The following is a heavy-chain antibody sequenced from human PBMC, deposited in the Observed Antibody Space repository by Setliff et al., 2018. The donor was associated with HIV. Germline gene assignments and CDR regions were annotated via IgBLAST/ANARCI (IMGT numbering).Heavy chain of an antibody. CDR3: ARGNWNHKNSPLPLDS. D-gene: IGHD1-1*01. CDR2: INHSGNT. CDR1: GGSISSYY. V-gene: IGHV4-34*01. Sequence: PSETLSLTCAVSGGSISSYYWSWIRQSPGKGLEWIGEINHSGNTNYNLSLKSRLTMSVDTSKNQLSLNLGSLTAADTAVYYCARGNWNHKNSPLPLDSWGQGTLVTVSS. J-gene: IGHJ4*02.